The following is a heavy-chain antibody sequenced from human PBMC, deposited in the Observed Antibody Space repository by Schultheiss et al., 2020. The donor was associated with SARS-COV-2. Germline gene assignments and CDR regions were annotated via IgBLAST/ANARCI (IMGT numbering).Heavy chain of an antibody. D-gene: IGHD3-3*01. Sequence: GESLKISCAASGFTFSSYWMHWVRQAPGKGLVWVSRINSDGSSTSYADSVKGRFTISRDNSKNTLYLQMNSLRAEDTAVYYCARDRLEWLSYYGMDVWGQGTTVTVSS. V-gene: IGHV3-74*01. CDR1: GFTFSSYW. CDR2: INSDGSST. J-gene: IGHJ6*02. CDR3: ARDRLEWLSYYGMDV.